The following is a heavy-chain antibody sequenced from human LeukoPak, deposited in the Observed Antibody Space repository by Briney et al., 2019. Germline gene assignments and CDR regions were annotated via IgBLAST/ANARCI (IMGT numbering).Heavy chain of an antibody. Sequence: SQTLSLTCAISGDRVSSNSAAWNWIRQSPSRGLEWLGRTYQRSKWYNDYAVSVKSRITINPDISKNQFSLQLNSVTPEDTAVYYCARSPSPYSSGWYFDYWGQGTLVTVSS. CDR2: TYQRSKWYN. J-gene: IGHJ4*02. V-gene: IGHV6-1*01. CDR1: GDRVSSNSAA. CDR3: ARSPSPYSSGWYFDY. D-gene: IGHD6-19*01.